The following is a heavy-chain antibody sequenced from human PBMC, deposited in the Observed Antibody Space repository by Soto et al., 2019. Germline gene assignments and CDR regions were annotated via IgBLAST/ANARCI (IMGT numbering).Heavy chain of an antibody. V-gene: IGHV4-39*01. CDR1: GGSINDFAYY. J-gene: IGHJ5*02. CDR2: VYHNENT. CDR3: ARRERYYGSPGWFDP. D-gene: IGHD3-16*01. Sequence: QLHLQESGPGLVRPSETLSLTCTVSGGSINDFAYYWGWLRQPPGKGLEWIGTVYHNENTYYNPSLKSRVTISVDTAKNQFSLNLRSVTAADTAIYFCARRERYYGSPGWFDPWGQGALVTVSS.